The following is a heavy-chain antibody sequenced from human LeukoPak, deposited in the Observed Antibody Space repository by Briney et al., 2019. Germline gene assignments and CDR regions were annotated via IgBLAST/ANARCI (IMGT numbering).Heavy chain of an antibody. D-gene: IGHD3-3*01. J-gene: IGHJ6*02. V-gene: IGHV4-30-2*01. Sequence: SETLSLTCAVSGGSISSGGYSWSWIRQPPGKGLEWIGYIYHSGSTYYNPSLKSRVTISVDRSKNQFSLKLSSVTAADTAVYYCAREPRSITIFGVVDYGMDVWGQGTTVTVSS. CDR2: IYHSGST. CDR3: AREPRSITIFGVVDYGMDV. CDR1: GGSISSGGYS.